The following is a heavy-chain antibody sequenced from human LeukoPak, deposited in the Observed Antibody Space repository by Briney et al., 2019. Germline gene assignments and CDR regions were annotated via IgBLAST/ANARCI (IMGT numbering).Heavy chain of an antibody. CDR2: ISGSGGST. CDR1: GFTFSSYA. D-gene: IGHD2-21*02. J-gene: IGHJ3*02. Sequence: PRGSLRVSCAASGFTFSSYAMSWVRQAPGKGLEWVSDISGSGGSTYYADSVKGRFTISRDNSKNTLYLQMNSLRAEDTAVYYCGGGIVVVTASNAFDIWGQGTMVTVSS. CDR3: GGGIVVVTASNAFDI. V-gene: IGHV3-23*01.